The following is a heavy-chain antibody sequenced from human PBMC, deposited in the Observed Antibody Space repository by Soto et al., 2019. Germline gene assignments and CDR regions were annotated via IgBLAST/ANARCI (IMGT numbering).Heavy chain of an antibody. Sequence: SGPTLVNPTQNLTLTCTFSGFSLSTSGVGVGWIRQPPGKALEWLALIYCDDDKRYRSSLKSRLTITKDTSKNQVVLTMTNMDPVDTATYYCLRKKNYCSDGICYNDNSDIWGQGTMVTVSS. V-gene: IGHV2-5*02. CDR3: LRKKNYCSDGICYNDNSDI. CDR2: IYCDDDK. J-gene: IGHJ3*02. D-gene: IGHD2-15*01. CDR1: GFSLSTSGVG.